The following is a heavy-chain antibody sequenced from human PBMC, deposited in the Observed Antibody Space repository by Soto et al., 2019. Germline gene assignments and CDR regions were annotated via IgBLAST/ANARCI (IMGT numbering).Heavy chain of an antibody. Sequence: QVQLVQSGAEVKKPGSSVKVSCKASGGTFSSYAISWVRQAPGQGLEWMGGIIPIFGTANYAQKFQGRVTITADVSTSTAYMELSSLRSEDTAVYYCARDSVPYYYDSSGYYRPDAFDIWGQGTMVTVSS. CDR2: IIPIFGTA. CDR1: GGTFSSYA. CDR3: ARDSVPYYYDSSGYYRPDAFDI. D-gene: IGHD3-22*01. J-gene: IGHJ3*02. V-gene: IGHV1-69*01.